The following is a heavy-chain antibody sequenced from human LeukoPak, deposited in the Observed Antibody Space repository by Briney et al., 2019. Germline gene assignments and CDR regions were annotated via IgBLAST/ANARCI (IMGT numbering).Heavy chain of an antibody. CDR3: ARAHCSSTSCPYGP. CDR1: GGTFSSYA. CDR2: IIPIFGTA. D-gene: IGHD2-2*01. V-gene: IGHV1-69*13. J-gene: IGHJ5*02. Sequence: GASVKVSCKASGGTFSSYAISWVRQAPGQGLEWMGGIIPIFGTANYAQKFQGRVTITADESTSTAYVELSSLRSEDTAVYYCARAHCSSTSCPYGPWGQGTLVTVSS.